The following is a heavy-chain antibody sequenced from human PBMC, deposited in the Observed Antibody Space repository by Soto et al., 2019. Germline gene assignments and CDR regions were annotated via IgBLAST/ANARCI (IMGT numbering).Heavy chain of an antibody. CDR2: IIPIYDTT. CDR3: AKWGALNRRGDSFDP. J-gene: IGHJ5*02. CDR1: GGTFSNYA. D-gene: IGHD3-16*01. Sequence: QVQLVQSGAEVKKPGSSVKVSCKASGGTFSNYAITWVRQAPGQGLEWLGGIIPIYDTTNYGQKFQGRVTIPGEEPRGTANMKLGGLKSEETAGYYGAKWGALNRRGDSFDPWGQGTPVTVSS. V-gene: IGHV1-69*01.